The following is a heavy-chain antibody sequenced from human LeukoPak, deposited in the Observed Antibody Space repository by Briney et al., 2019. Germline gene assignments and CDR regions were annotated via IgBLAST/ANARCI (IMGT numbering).Heavy chain of an antibody. CDR3: ARTGYQGGY. V-gene: IGHV4-61*01. J-gene: IGHJ4*02. D-gene: IGHD2-2*01. CDR2: VHNNGDT. CDR1: VGSDSSGHYF. Sequence: SETLSLTCTVSVGSDSSGHYFWSWVRQPPGKGLEWIGYVHNNGDTNYNPSLERRVTISIDTSRTQVSLKLDSVTAADTAVYYCARTGYQGGYWGQGTLVTVSS.